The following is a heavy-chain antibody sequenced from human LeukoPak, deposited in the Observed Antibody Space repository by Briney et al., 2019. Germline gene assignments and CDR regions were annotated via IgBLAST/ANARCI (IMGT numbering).Heavy chain of an antibody. J-gene: IGHJ4*02. CDR1: GGSISSYY. D-gene: IGHD1-26*01. CDR2: IYTSGST. Sequence: PSETLSLTCTVSGGSISSYYWSWIRQPAGKGLEWIGRIYTSGSTNYNPSLKSRVTMSVDTSKNQFSLKLSSVTAADTAVYYCARDIGRWEVGANDYWGQGTLVTVSS. CDR3: ARDIGRWEVGANDY. V-gene: IGHV4-4*07.